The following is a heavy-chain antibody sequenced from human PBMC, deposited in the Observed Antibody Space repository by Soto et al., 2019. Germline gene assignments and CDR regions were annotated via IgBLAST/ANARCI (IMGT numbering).Heavy chain of an antibody. V-gene: IGHV5-10-1*01. D-gene: IGHD4-4*01. CDR1: GYSFTSYC. CDR2: IDPSDSYT. Sequence: GESLRISWKGSGYSFTSYCSSWVRQMPGKGLEWMGRIDPSDSYTNYSPSFQGHVTISADKSISTAYLQWSSLKASDTAMYYCACLGGGTTVLDYWSQGTLVTVSS. J-gene: IGHJ4*02. CDR3: ACLGGGTTVLDY.